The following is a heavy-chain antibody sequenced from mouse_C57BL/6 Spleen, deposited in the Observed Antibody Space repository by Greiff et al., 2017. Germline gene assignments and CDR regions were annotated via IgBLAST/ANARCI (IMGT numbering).Heavy chain of an antibody. CDR2: IHPNSGST. J-gene: IGHJ2*01. CDR1: GYTFTSYW. Sequence: VQLQQPGAELVKPGASVKLSCKASGYTFTSYWMHWVKQRPGQGLEWIGMIHPNSGSTNYNEKFKSKATLTVDKSSSTAYMQLSSLTSEDSAVYYCARSSYGYPYFDYWGQGTTLTVSS. D-gene: IGHD2-9*01. V-gene: IGHV1-64*01. CDR3: ARSSYGYPYFDY.